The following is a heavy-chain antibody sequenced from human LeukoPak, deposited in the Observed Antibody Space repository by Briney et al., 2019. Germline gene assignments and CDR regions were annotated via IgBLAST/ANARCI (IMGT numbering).Heavy chain of an antibody. CDR1: GGSISSSSYY. J-gene: IGHJ3*02. D-gene: IGHD2-15*01. Sequence: PSETLSLTCTVSGGSISSSSYYWGWIRQPPGKGLEWIGSIYYSGSTNYNPSLKSRVTMSVDTSKNQFSLKLSSVTAADTAVYYCARTYCSGGSCYLINAFDIWGQGTMVTVSS. CDR3: ARTYCSGGSCYLINAFDI. V-gene: IGHV4-39*07. CDR2: IYYSGST.